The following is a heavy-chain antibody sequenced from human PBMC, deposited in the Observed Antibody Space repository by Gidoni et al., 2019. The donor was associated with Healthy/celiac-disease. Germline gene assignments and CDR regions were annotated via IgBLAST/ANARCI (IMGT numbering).Heavy chain of an antibody. CDR2: INHSGST. Sequence: QVQLQQWVAGLLNPSEPLSLTCAVYGGSFSGYYWSWIRQPPGKGLEWIGEINHSGSTNHNPSLKSRVTISVDTSKNQFSLKLSSVTAADTAVYYCAREGRYYYYYYMDVWGKGTTVTVSS. J-gene: IGHJ6*03. CDR3: AREGRYYYYYYMDV. CDR1: GGSFSGYY. V-gene: IGHV4-34*01.